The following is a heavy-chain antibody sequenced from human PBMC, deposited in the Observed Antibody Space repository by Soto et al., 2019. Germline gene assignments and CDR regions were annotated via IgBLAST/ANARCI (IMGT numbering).Heavy chain of an antibody. D-gene: IGHD1-1*01. CDR1: GYIFVNYV. CDR3: AMVDNYGTTTPPDV. Sequence: QVQLVQSGDEMKKPGASVRVSCKASGYIFVNYVIAGVRQAPGQGLEWRGLISPYTGDTHSASKVQGRLTMTTDTSTSTAYMDLGSLTSDDTAVYYWAMVDNYGTTTPPDVLGPGTTVTV. V-gene: IGHV1-18*01. CDR2: ISPYTGDT. J-gene: IGHJ6*01.